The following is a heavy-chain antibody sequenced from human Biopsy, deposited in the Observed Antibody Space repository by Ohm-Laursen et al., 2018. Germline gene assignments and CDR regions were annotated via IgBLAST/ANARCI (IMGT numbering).Heavy chain of an antibody. Sequence: TLSLTCSVSGGSINSGGPFWGWVRPSPGKGLEWIGYIYDNGDTYYNPSLVSLVSISADTSKNQVSLRLNSVTAADTAVYYCTRVRTFGGVIGGYYFDSWGQGILVTVSS. J-gene: IGHJ4*02. D-gene: IGHD3-16*02. CDR2: IYDNGDT. CDR3: TRVRTFGGVIGGYYFDS. V-gene: IGHV4-31*01. CDR1: GGSINSGGPF.